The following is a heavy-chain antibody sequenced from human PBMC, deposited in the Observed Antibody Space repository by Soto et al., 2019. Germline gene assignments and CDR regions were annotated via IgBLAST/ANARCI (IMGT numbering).Heavy chain of an antibody. CDR1: GFTFSSYA. V-gene: IGHV3-23*01. D-gene: IGHD2-2*01. Sequence: EVQLLESGGGLVQPGGSLRLSCAASGFTFSSYAMSWVRQAPGKGLEWVSAISGSGGSTYYADSVKGWFTISRDNSKNTLYLQMNSLRAEDTAVYYSAKDPWFREYQLRLDAFDIWGQGTMVTVSS. CDR3: AKDPWFREYQLRLDAFDI. J-gene: IGHJ3*02. CDR2: ISGSGGST.